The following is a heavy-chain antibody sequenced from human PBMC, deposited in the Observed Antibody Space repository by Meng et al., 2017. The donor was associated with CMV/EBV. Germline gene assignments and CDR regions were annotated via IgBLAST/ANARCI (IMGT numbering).Heavy chain of an antibody. D-gene: IGHD2-15*01. Sequence: GEFLKISCATSGFIFSNYWIHWVRQAPGKGLNWVARINEDGSATTYADSVRGRFFVSRDNAKNTADLQMNTVSAEDTAVYYCVKSFYKPLLPGHWGQGIMVTVSS. CDR1: GFIFSNYW. CDR2: INEDGSAT. V-gene: IGHV3-74*01. CDR3: VKSFYKPLLPGH. J-gene: IGHJ4*02.